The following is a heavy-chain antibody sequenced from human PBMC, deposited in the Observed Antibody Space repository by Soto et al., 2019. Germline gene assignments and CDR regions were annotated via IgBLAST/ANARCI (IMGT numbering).Heavy chain of an antibody. CDR3: RVGTASPGY. V-gene: IGHV3-73*01. CDR2: IRNKSNNYAT. J-gene: IGHJ4*02. CDR1: SS. D-gene: IGHD2-21*02. Sequence: SSVHWVRQASGKGLEWVGRIRNKSNNYATAYAASVKGRFTISRNDLKTTAYLQMSSLQIEDTAVYYCRVGTASPGYWGQGTLVTVSS.